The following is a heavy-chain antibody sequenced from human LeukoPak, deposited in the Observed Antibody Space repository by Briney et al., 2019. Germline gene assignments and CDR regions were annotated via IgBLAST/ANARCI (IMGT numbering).Heavy chain of an antibody. J-gene: IGHJ4*02. D-gene: IGHD4-23*01. CDR3: ARDYGGSSPFDY. Sequence: GGSLRPSCAASGFTFSNYWMSWVRQAPGKGLEWVSYISSSGSDIYYADSVKGRFTISRDNAKNSLYLHMNSLRAEDTAVYYCARDYGGSSPFDYWGQGTLVTVSS. CDR2: ISSSGSDI. CDR1: GFTFSNYW. V-gene: IGHV3-48*03.